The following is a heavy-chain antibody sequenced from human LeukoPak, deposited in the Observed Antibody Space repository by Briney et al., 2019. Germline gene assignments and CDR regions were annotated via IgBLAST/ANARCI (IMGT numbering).Heavy chain of an antibody. CDR1: GFTFSSYA. CDR2: ISGSGGST. V-gene: IGHV3-23*01. D-gene: IGHD2-2*01. CDR3: AKAIVVVPAAILDY. J-gene: IGHJ4*02. Sequence: GGSLRLSCAASGFTFSSYAMSWVRQAPGKGLEWVSAISGSGGSTYYADSVKGRFTISRDNSKNTLYLQMNSLRAEDTAVYYCAKAIVVVPAAILDYWGQGTLVTVSS.